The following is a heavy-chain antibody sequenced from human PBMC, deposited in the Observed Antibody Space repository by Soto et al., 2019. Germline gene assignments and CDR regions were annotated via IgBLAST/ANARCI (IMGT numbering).Heavy chain of an antibody. CDR1: GYSFTNND. V-gene: IGHV1-8*01. J-gene: IGHJ5*02. CDR3: ARMETFGSLNWFDP. CDR2: MSPGSGDT. D-gene: IGHD3-16*01. Sequence: ASVKVSCKASGYSFTNNDVSWVRQATGQGLEWMGWMSPGSGDTGYAQKFQGRVTMTRDISIATAYMELSSLRSDDTAIYYCARMETFGSLNWFDPWGQGTPVPVYS.